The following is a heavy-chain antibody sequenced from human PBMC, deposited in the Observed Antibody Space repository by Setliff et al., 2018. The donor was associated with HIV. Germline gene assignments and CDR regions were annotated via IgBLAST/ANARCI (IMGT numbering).Heavy chain of an antibody. J-gene: IGHJ4*02. CDR2: IYQSGTT. V-gene: IGHV4-38-2*02. D-gene: IGHD5-18*01. Sequence: SETLSLTCPVSGSSISSGYYWGWIRQPPGKGLEWIGNIYQSGTTYYNSSLTSRVTMSVDMSKNQFSLRLSSVTAADTAVYYCARDSGYSFGFNYFDYWGQGTLVTVS. CDR1: GSSISSGYY. CDR3: ARDSGYSFGFNYFDY.